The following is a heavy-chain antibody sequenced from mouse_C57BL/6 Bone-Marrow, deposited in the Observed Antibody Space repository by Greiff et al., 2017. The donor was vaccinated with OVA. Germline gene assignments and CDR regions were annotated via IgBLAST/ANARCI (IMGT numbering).Heavy chain of an antibody. CDR1: GFTFSDAW. D-gene: IGHD2-3*01. CDR2: IRNKANNHAT. CDR3: TRPPCDCYHYVYSMDF. J-gene: IGHJ4*01. Sequence: EVKLEESGGGLVQPGGSMKLSCAASGFTFSDAWMDWVRQSPEKGLEWVAEIRNKANNHATYYAESVKGRFTISREEAKRRVYLQMNSLREEDTYIYYCTRPPCDCYHYVYSMDFCGQVTSVTVSS. V-gene: IGHV6-6*01.